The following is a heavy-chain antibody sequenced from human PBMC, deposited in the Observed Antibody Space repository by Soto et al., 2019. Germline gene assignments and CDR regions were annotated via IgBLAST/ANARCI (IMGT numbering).Heavy chain of an antibody. CDR1: GFTFSDYY. J-gene: IGHJ6*02. Sequence: AGGSLRLSCAASGFTFSDYYMSWIRQAPGKGLEWVSYISSSSGYTNYADSVKGRFTVSRDNAKNSLYLQMNSLRVEDTAVYYCARVPYYFGSGTDYGMDVWGQGTTVTVSS. CDR2: ISSSSGYT. D-gene: IGHD3-10*01. CDR3: ARVPYYFGSGTDYGMDV. V-gene: IGHV3-11*06.